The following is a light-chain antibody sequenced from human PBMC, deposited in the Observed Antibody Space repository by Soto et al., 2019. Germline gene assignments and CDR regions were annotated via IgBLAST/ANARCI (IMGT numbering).Light chain of an antibody. J-gene: IGKJ5*01. CDR2: VAS. V-gene: IGKV3-20*01. Sequence: IVLTQSPGTLSLSPGERATLSCRASQSVTNNYLAWYQQKPSKDPKLLIYVASRRATGIPNKFSGSGSGADFTLTISRLEPEDFAVYYCQQYGGSPLITFGQGTRLEIK. CDR3: QQYGGSPLIT. CDR1: QSVTNNY.